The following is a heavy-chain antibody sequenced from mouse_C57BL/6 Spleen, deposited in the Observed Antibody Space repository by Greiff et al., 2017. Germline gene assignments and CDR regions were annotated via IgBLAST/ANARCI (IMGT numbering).Heavy chain of an antibody. V-gene: IGHV1-52*01. CDR3: ARVGQLTGRDGPCFAY. CDR1: GYTFTSYW. D-gene: IGHD4-1*01. J-gene: IGHJ3*01. CDR2: IDPSDSET. Sequence: QVQLKQPGAELVRPGSSVKLSCKASGYTFTSYWMHWVKQRPIQGLEWIGNIDPSDSETHYNQTLKDQATLTVDKSASAAYMRRSSLTSEDSAVYDCARVGQLTGRDGPCFAYWGQGTLVTVSA.